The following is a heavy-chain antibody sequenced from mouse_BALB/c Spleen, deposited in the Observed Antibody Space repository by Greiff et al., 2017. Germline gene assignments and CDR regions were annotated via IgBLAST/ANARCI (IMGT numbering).Heavy chain of an antibody. D-gene: IGHD1-1*01. CDR2: IWAGGST. J-gene: IGHJ2*01. V-gene: IGHV2-9*02. CDR3: ARDYYGSSYYFDY. Sequence: VHLVESGPGLVAPSQSLSITCTVSGFSLTSYGVHWVRQPPGKGLEWLGVIWAGGSTNYNSALMSRLSISKDNSKSQVFLKMNSLQTDDTAMYYCARDYYGSSYYFDYWGQGTTLTVSS. CDR1: GFSLTSYG.